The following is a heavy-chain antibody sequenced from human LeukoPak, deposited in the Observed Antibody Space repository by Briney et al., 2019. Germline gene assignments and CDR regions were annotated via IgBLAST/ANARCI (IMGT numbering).Heavy chain of an antibody. V-gene: IGHV1-18*01. Sequence: ASVKVSCKASGYTFTSYGISWVRQAPGQGLEWMGWISAYNVNTNDAQKLQGRVTMTTDTSTSTAYMELRSLRSDDTAVYYCARSGGWAYGDYDGFIAFDVWGQGTMVTVSS. CDR2: ISAYNVNT. J-gene: IGHJ3*01. CDR1: GYTFTSYG. D-gene: IGHD4-17*01. CDR3: ARSGGWAYGDYDGFIAFDV.